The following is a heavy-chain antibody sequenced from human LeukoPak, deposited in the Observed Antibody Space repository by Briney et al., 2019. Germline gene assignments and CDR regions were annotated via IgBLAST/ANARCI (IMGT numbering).Heavy chain of an antibody. Sequence: GGSLRLSCAASGFTFSSYWMSWVRQAPGKGLEWVANMNRDGSEKNYVDSIKGRFTISRDNAANSLYLQMNSLRVEDTAVYYCARDGGIIRFGGQDVWGQGTTVVVS. CDR1: GFTFSSYW. CDR2: MNRDGSEK. D-gene: IGHD3-16*01. CDR3: ARDGGIIRFGGQDV. J-gene: IGHJ6*02. V-gene: IGHV3-7*01.